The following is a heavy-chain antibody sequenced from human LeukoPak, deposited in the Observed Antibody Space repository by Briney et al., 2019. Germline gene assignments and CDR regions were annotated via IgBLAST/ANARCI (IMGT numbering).Heavy chain of an antibody. D-gene: IGHD1-26*01. CDR2: INPNSGGT. CDR1: GYTFTDYY. Sequence: ASVKVSCKASGYTFTDYYIHWVRQAPGQGLEWMGWINPNSGGTNYAQKFQGRVTMTRDTSISTAYMELRSLRSDDTAVYYCARDSGSYRHDYWGQGTLVTVSS. V-gene: IGHV1-2*02. J-gene: IGHJ4*02. CDR3: ARDSGSYRHDY.